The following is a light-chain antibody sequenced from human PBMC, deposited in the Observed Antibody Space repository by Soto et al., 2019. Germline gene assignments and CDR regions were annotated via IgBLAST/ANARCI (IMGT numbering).Light chain of an antibody. V-gene: IGKV3-15*01. J-gene: IGKJ1*01. CDR2: GAS. CDR3: QHYNDWPQT. Sequence: DIVMTQSPGTLSLSPGERATLSCRASQSVSTNLAWYQQIPGQAPRLLIYGASTRATGIPARFSGSGSGTEFTLAISSLQSEDFAVYYCQHYNDWPQTFGLGTKV. CDR1: QSVSTN.